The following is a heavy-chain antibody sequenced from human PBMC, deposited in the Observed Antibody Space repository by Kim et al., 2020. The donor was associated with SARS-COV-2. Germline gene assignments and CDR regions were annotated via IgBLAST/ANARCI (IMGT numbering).Heavy chain of an antibody. CDR2: ISGSGGGT. CDR3: AKSYHYGSGGSYYAMDV. CDR1: GFTFSSYA. V-gene: IGHV3-23*01. J-gene: IGHJ6*04. D-gene: IGHD3-10*01. Sequence: GGSLRLSCAASGFTFSSYAMTWVRQAPGKGLEWVSGISGSGGGTFYADSVKGRFTISRDNSKNTLHLQMNSLRAEDTAMYYCAKSYHYGSGGSYYAMDVWGEGTTVTVSS.